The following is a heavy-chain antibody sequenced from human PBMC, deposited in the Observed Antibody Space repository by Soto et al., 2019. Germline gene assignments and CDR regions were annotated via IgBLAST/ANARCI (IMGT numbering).Heavy chain of an antibody. D-gene: IGHD3-16*01. CDR1: GFSLTTSGVG. J-gene: IGHJ4*02. CDR3: AHAVGLGGLVDS. V-gene: IGHV2-5*02. CDR2: IYGDDDK. Sequence: QITLKESGPALVKPTQTLTLTCSFSGFSLTTSGVGVGWIRQPPGKALEWLALIYGDDDKRYNSSLKSRLTITKHTSKHQVGLTMGNMDPVDTGTYSCAHAVGLGGLVDSWGQGTLVTVSS.